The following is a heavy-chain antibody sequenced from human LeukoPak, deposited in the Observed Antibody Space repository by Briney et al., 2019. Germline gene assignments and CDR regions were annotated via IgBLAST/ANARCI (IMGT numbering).Heavy chain of an antibody. J-gene: IGHJ4*02. D-gene: IGHD6-13*01. CDR3: AKSPGAAAMYYFDY. Sequence: GGSLRLSCAASGFTFSSYSMNWVRQAPGKGLEWVSSISSSSSYIYYADSVKGRFTISRDNSKNTLYLQMNSLRAEDTAVYYCAKSPGAAAMYYFDYWGQGTLVTVSS. CDR1: GFTFSSYS. CDR2: ISSSSSYI. V-gene: IGHV3-21*04.